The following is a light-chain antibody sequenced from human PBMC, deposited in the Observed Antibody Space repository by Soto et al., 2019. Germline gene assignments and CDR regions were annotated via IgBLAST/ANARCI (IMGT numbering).Light chain of an antibody. V-gene: IGKV3-20*01. Sequence: EIVLTQSPGTLSLSPGERATLSCRASQSATNNYLTWYQQKPGQAPRLLIYDASSRATGIPDRFSGSGSGTGFTLTISRLEPADFAVYYCQQYGSSPYTFGQGTKLEIK. J-gene: IGKJ2*01. CDR3: QQYGSSPYT. CDR1: QSATNNY. CDR2: DAS.